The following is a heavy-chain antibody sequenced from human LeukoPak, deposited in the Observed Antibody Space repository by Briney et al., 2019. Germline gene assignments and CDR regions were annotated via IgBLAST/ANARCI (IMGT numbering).Heavy chain of an antibody. V-gene: IGHV4-30-4*01. J-gene: IGHJ4*02. CDR3: ARFGSGWYYFDH. CDR2: IYYSGST. D-gene: IGHD6-19*01. CDR1: GGSISSGDYY. Sequence: SQTLSLTCTVSGGSISSGDYYWSWIRQPPGKGLEWIGYIYYSGSTYYNPSLKSRVTISVDTSKNQFSLKLSSVTAADTAVYYCARFGSGWYYFDHWGQGTLVTVSS.